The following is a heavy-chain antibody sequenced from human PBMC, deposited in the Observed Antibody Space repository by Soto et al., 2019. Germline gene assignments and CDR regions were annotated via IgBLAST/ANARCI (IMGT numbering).Heavy chain of an antibody. J-gene: IGHJ4*02. CDR3: ARDYTTTSGWKRFDF. CDR2: IIPIFGTA. CDR1: GGTFSSYA. Sequence: SVKVSCKASGGTFSSYAISWVRQAPGQGLEWMGGIIPIFGTANYAQKFQGRVTITADESTSTAYMELSSLRSEDTAVYYCARDYTTTSGWKRFDFWGQGALVTVSS. V-gene: IGHV1-69*13. D-gene: IGHD6-19*01.